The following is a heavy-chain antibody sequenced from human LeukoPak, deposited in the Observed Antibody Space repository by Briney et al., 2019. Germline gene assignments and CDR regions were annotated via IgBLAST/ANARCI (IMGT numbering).Heavy chain of an antibody. J-gene: IGHJ3*02. CDR2: IYSDGST. CDR1: GFTVSGNY. V-gene: IGHV3-53*01. CDR3: ATWTILAGYYHDGFDI. D-gene: IGHD3-9*01. Sequence: GGSLRLSSAASGFTVSGNYMSWVRQAPGKGLEWVSVIYSDGSTYYADSVKGRFTISRDNYKNTLYLQMNSLRAEDTAVYYCATWTILAGYYHDGFDIWGQGTMVTVSS.